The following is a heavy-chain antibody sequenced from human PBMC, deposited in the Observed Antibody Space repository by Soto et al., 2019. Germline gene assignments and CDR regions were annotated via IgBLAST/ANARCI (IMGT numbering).Heavy chain of an antibody. V-gene: IGHV3-53*05. J-gene: IGHJ6*02. D-gene: IGHD3-9*01. CDR2: IYSGGST. CDR1: GFTVSSNY. Sequence: GGSLRLSCAASGFTVSSNYMSWVRQAPGKGLEWVSVIYSGGSTYYADSVKGRFTISRDNSKNTLYLQMNSLRSEDTAVYYCAREAWTDYDILTGYYKLPYYYYGMDVWGQGTTVTVSS. CDR3: AREAWTDYDILTGYYKLPYYYYGMDV.